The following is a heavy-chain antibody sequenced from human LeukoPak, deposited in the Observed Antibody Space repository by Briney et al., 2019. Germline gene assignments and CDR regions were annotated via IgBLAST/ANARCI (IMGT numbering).Heavy chain of an antibody. CDR1: GYTFTSYG. V-gene: IGHV1-18*01. J-gene: IGHJ2*01. CDR2: ISAYDGNT. D-gene: IGHD6-19*01. CDR3: ARDPGQWLADWYFDL. Sequence: ASVKVSCKASGYTFTSYGISWVRQAPGQGLEWMGWISAYDGNTNYAQKLQGRVTMTTDTSTSTAYMELRSLRSDDTAVYYCARDPGQWLADWYFDLWGRGTLVTVSS.